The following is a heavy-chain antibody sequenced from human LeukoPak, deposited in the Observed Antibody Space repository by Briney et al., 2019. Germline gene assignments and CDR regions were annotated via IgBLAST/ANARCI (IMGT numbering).Heavy chain of an antibody. J-gene: IGHJ4*02. CDR2: INPNSGGT. CDR3: ARVSAYYYDSSGYYLFDY. V-gene: IGHV1-2*02. CDR1: GYTFTSYD. D-gene: IGHD3-22*01. Sequence: ASMKVSCKASGYTFTSYDINWVRQATGQGLEWMGWINPNSGGTNYAQKFQGRVTMTRDTSISTAYMELSRLRSDDTAVYYCARVSAYYYDSSGYYLFDYWGQGTLVTVSS.